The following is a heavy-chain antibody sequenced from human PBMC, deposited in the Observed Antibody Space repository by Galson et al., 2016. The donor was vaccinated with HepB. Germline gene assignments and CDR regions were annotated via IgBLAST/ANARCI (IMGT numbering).Heavy chain of an antibody. V-gene: IGHV4-31*03. Sequence: TLSLTCTVSGGSISSGGYYWSWIRQLPGKGLEWIGYIYYSGSTDYNPSLKSRVTISVDTSQNQFSLKLRSVTAADTAVYYCARVPLHYDSSGSPRGKDAFDIWGQGTLVTVSS. J-gene: IGHJ4*02. CDR1: GGSISSGGYY. CDR2: IYYSGST. CDR3: ARVPLHYDSSGSPRGKDAFDI. D-gene: IGHD3-22*01.